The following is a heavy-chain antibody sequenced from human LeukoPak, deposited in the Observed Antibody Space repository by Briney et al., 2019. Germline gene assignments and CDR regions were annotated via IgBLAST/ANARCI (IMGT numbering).Heavy chain of an antibody. Sequence: GGSLRLSCAASGSTFSDYYMSWIRQAPGKGLEWVSYISSSSSYTNYADSVKGRFTISRDNAKNSLYLQMNSLRAEDTAVYYCARDLGELLFDYWGQGTLVTVSS. CDR2: ISSSSSYT. CDR1: GSTFSDYY. V-gene: IGHV3-11*05. D-gene: IGHD3-16*01. J-gene: IGHJ4*02. CDR3: ARDLGELLFDY.